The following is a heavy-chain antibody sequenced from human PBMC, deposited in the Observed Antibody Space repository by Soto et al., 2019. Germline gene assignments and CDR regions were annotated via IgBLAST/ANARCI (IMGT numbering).Heavy chain of an antibody. Sequence: QLQLQESGPGLVKSSETLSLTCTVSGGSISSSSYYWGWIRQPPGKGLEWIGSIYYSGSTYYNPSLKSRVTISVDTSKNQFSLKLSSVTAADTAVYYCARSAYYDSNGPRFDYWGQGTLVTVSS. V-gene: IGHV4-39*01. CDR1: GGSISSSSYY. CDR3: ARSAYYDSNGPRFDY. D-gene: IGHD3-22*01. J-gene: IGHJ4*02. CDR2: IYYSGST.